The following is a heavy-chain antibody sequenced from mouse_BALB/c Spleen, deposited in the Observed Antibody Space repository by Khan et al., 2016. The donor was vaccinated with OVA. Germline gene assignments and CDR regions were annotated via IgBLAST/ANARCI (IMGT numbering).Heavy chain of an antibody. V-gene: IGHV3-8*02. CDR3: ARSTYRYAFAY. CDR2: MIYTGYT. Sequence: EVQLQEPGPSLVKPSQTLSLTCSVTGDSITSGYWSWIRKFPGNKLEYMGYMIYTGYTNYNPSLKSRSSITRHTSKNQYYLQLNSVPTEDTATYYCARSTYRYAFAYWGQGTLVTVSA. D-gene: IGHD2-14*01. J-gene: IGHJ3*01. CDR1: GDSITSGY.